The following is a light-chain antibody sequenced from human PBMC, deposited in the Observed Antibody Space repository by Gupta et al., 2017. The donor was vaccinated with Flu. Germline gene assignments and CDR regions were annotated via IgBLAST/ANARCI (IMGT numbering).Light chain of an antibody. Sequence: DIVMTQSPLSLPVTPGEPASISCRSSQSLLHSNGYNYLDWYLQKPGQSPQLLIYLGSNRASGVPDRFSGSASGTDFTLKISIVDAEDVGVYYCRRALQTAYTFGQGTRLEMK. V-gene: IGKV2-28*01. J-gene: IGKJ2*01. CDR3: RRALQTAYT. CDR1: QSLLHSNGYNY. CDR2: LGS.